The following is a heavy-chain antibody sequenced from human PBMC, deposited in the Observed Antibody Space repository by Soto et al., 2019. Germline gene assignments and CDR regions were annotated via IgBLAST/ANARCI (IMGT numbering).Heavy chain of an antibody. V-gene: IGHV4-39*01. D-gene: IGHD2-21*02. CDR3: ARHNRAYCGGDCYYYFDY. J-gene: IGHJ4*02. CDR1: GGSISSSSYY. CDR2: IYYSGST. Sequence: QLQLQESGPGLVKPSETLSLTCTVSGGSISSSSYYWGWIRQPPGKGLEWIGSIYYSGSTYYNPSLKSRVTISVDTSKNQFSLKLSSVTAADTAVYYCARHNRAYCGGDCYYYFDYWGQGTLVTVSS.